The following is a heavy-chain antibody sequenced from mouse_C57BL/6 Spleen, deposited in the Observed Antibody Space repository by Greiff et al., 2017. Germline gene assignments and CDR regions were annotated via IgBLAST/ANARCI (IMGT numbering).Heavy chain of an antibody. D-gene: IGHD3-3*01. CDR2: ISDGGSYT. Sequence: EVQRVESGGGLVKPGGSLTLSCAASGFTFSSYAMSWVRQTPEKRLEWVATISDGGSYTYYPDNVKGRFTISRDNAKNNLYLQMSHLKSEDTAMYYCAREGDVRAMDYWGQGTSVTVSS. V-gene: IGHV5-4*01. J-gene: IGHJ4*01. CDR3: AREGDVRAMDY. CDR1: GFTFSSYA.